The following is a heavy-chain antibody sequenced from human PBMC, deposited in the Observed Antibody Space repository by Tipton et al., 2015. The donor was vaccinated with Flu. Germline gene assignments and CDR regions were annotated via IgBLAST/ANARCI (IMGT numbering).Heavy chain of an antibody. Sequence: SLRLSCAASGFTFSSYWMSWVRQAPGKGLEWVANIKQDGSEKYYVDSVKGRFTISRDNAKNSLYLQMNSLRAEDTAVYYCARDWGTYYYDSSGLPPDDYWGQGTLVTASS. J-gene: IGHJ4*02. CDR3: ARDWGTYYYDSSGLPPDDY. D-gene: IGHD3-22*01. CDR2: IKQDGSEK. V-gene: IGHV3-7*01. CDR1: GFTFSSYW.